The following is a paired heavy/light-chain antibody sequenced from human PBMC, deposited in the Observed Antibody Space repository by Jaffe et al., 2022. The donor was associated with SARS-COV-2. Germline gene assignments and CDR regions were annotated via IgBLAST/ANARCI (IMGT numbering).Heavy chain of an antibody. CDR1: GFTFSSYS. J-gene: IGHJ6*03. CDR2: ISSSSSTI. Sequence: EVQLVESGGGLVQPGGSLRLSCAASGFTFSSYSMNWVRQAPGKGLEWVSYISSSSSTIYYADSVKGRFTISRDNAKNSLYLQMNSLRAEDTAVYYCARDTSPTTVLYYYYYYYMDVWGKGTTVTVSS. CDR3: ARDTSPTTVLYYYYYYYMDV. V-gene: IGHV3-48*01. D-gene: IGHD4-17*01.
Light chain of an antibody. V-gene: IGKV1-39*01. J-gene: IGKJ3*01. CDR3: QQSYSTPGT. Sequence: DIQMTQSPSSLSASVGDRVTITCRASQSISSYLNWYQQKPGKAPKLLIYAASSLQSGVPSRFSGSGSGTDFTLTISSLQPEDFATYYCQQSYSTPGTFGPGTKVDIK. CDR2: AAS. CDR1: QSISSY.